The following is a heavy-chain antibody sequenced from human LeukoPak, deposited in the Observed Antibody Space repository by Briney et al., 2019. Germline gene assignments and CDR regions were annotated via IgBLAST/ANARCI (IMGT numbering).Heavy chain of an antibody. J-gene: IGHJ5*02. V-gene: IGHV4-39*07. CDR1: GGSISSSSYY. CDR3: ARDPSDYGVSFDP. Sequence: PSETLSLTCTVSGGSISSSSYYWGWIRQPPGKGLEWIGSIYHSGTTYYNPSLKSRVTISVDMSKNQFSLNLNSVTAADTAVYYCARDPSDYGVSFDPWGQGTLVTVSS. D-gene: IGHD4-17*01. CDR2: IYHSGTT.